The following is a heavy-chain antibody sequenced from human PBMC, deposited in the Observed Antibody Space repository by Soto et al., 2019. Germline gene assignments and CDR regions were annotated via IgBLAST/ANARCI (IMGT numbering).Heavy chain of an antibody. CDR3: VEDDQTTGFDY. D-gene: IGHD4-17*01. CDR1: GDIFSSYT. CDR2: IIAILAIT. V-gene: IGHV1-69*02. Sequence: QVQLVQSGAEVKKPGSSVKVSCKASGDIFSSYTISWVRQAPGQGLEWMGRIIAILAITNYAQKFQGRVTITADRSTSTVYMELSSLRSEDTAVYYCVEDDQTTGFDYWGQGTLVTVSS. J-gene: IGHJ4*02.